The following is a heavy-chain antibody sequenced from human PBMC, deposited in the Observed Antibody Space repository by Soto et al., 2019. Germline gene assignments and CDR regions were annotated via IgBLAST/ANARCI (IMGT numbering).Heavy chain of an antibody. Sequence: GGSLIVSCAAAGFTFSSYAMHWVRQAPGKGLEWVAVISYDGSNKYYADSVKGRFTISRDNSKNTLYLQMNSLRAEDTAVYYCARGMWIQLWLENSFDYWGQGTLVTVSS. CDR3: ARGMWIQLWLENSFDY. CDR2: ISYDGSNK. CDR1: GFTFSSYA. V-gene: IGHV3-30-3*01. D-gene: IGHD5-18*01. J-gene: IGHJ4*02.